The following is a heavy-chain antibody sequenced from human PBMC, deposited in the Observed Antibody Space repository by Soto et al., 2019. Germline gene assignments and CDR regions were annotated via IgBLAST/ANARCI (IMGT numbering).Heavy chain of an antibody. CDR2: IYYSGST. Sequence: SETLSLTCTVSSGSISSSDHFWAWIRRPPGKGLEWIGNIYYSGSTYYNPSLKSRVTISVDTSKNQFSLKLSSMTAADTAVYSCARVLRDYPFYYYYMDVCGKGTTVTVSS. CDR3: ARVLRDYPFYYYYMDV. V-gene: IGHV4-39*01. CDR1: SGSISSSDHF. D-gene: IGHD3-10*01. J-gene: IGHJ6*03.